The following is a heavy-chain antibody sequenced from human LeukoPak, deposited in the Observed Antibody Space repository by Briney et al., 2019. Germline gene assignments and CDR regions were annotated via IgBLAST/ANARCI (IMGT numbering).Heavy chain of an antibody. J-gene: IGHJ5*02. CDR1: DASITSSY. V-gene: IGHV4-59*08. CDR3: AGTARLLAP. CDR2: IYHTGIT. Sequence: PSETLSLTCTVSDASITSSYWSWIRQSPGKGLEYLGYIYHTGITNYSPSLNSRVSISMDTSKNQFSLHLTSLTAADTAVYYCAGTARLLAPWGQGIQVTVSS.